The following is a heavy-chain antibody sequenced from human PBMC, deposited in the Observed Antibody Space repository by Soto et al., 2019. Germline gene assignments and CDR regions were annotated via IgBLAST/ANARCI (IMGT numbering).Heavy chain of an antibody. Sequence: LRLSCAASGFTVSNNYMTWVRQAPGRGLDWVSIIFSAGSTYYADSVRGRFTISRDNSKNTLYLQMSSLRAEDTAIYYCARGAGGNSWRSPTFDSWGQGTLVTVS. D-gene: IGHD5-18*01. J-gene: IGHJ4*02. CDR2: IFSAGST. V-gene: IGHV3-66*01. CDR1: GFTVSNNY. CDR3: ARGAGGNSWRSPTFDS.